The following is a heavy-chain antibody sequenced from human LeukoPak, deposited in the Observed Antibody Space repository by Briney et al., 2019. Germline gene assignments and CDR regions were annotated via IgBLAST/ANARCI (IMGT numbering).Heavy chain of an antibody. V-gene: IGHV1-2*02. D-gene: IGHD6-19*01. CDR1: GYTFTGYY. CDR2: INPNSGGT. CDR3: ARDGYSSGWQHDAFDI. J-gene: IGHJ3*02. Sequence: GASVKVSCKASGYTFTGYYMHWVRQAPGQGLEWMGWINPNSGGTNYAQKFQGRVTMTRDTSISTAYMELSRLRSDDTAVYYCARDGYSSGWQHDAFDIWGQGTMVTVSS.